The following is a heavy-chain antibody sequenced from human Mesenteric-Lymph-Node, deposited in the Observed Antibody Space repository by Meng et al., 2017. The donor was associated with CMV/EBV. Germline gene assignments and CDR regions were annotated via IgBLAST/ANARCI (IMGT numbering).Heavy chain of an antibody. CDR1: GFTFGDYA. J-gene: IGHJ4*02. CDR2: IRSTTFGGST. D-gene: IGHD1-20*01. CDR3: TREEYNWDDLISVNEY. V-gene: IGHV3-49*04. Sequence: GESLKISCPASGFTFGDYAMTWVRQAPGKGLEWVGFIRSTTFGGSTDCAASVKGRFTISRDDSKSIAYLQMSSLTIEDTGVYFCTREEYNWDDLISVNEYWGQGTLVTVSS.